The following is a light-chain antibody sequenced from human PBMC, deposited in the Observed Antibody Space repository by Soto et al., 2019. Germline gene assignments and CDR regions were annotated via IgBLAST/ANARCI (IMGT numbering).Light chain of an antibody. Sequence: DVVMTQSPLSLPVTLGQPASISCRSSQSLVYSDGNTYLSWFQQRPGQSPRRLIYKVSNRDSGVPDRFSGSGSVTDFTLKISRVEAEDVGVYYCLQGAHWPLTFGGGTKVEI. CDR3: LQGAHWPLT. CDR2: KVS. J-gene: IGKJ4*01. CDR1: QSLVYSDGNTY. V-gene: IGKV2-30*01.